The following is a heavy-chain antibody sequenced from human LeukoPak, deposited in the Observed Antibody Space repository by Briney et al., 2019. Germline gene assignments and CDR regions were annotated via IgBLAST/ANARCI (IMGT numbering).Heavy chain of an antibody. CDR2: ISSSSSYI. Sequence: PGGSLRLSCAASGFTFSSYSMNWVRQAPGKGLEWVSSISSSSSYIYYADSVKGRFTISRDNAKNSLYLQMNSLRAEDTAVYYCARDLYSSSCHFGYWGQGTLVTVSS. J-gene: IGHJ4*02. CDR3: ARDLYSSSCHFGY. V-gene: IGHV3-21*01. CDR1: GFTFSSYS. D-gene: IGHD6-13*01.